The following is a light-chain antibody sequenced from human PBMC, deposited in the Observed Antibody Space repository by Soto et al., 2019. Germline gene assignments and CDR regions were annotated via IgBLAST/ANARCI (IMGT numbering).Light chain of an antibody. Sequence: QSVLTQPPSVSGAPGQRVTISCTGSSSNIGADYDVHWYQQFPGTAPKLLIYGNKNRPSGVPDRFSGSKSGTSASLAITGLQAEDEADYCCECYDSSLGGCDVFGTGTKRTVL. J-gene: IGLJ1*01. CDR2: GNK. CDR1: SSNIGADYD. V-gene: IGLV1-40*01. CDR3: ECYDSSLGGCDV.